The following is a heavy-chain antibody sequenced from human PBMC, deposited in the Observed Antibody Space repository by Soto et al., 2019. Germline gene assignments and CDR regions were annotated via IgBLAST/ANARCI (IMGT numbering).Heavy chain of an antibody. Sequence: GGSLRLSCAASGFTFSSYAMSWVRQAPGKGLEWVSAISGSGGSTYYADSVKGRFTISRDNSKNTLYLQMNSLRAEDTAVYYCAKSRPYYYGSGSYLVYYFDYWGQGTLVTVSS. V-gene: IGHV3-23*01. CDR3: AKSRPYYYGSGSYLVYYFDY. J-gene: IGHJ4*02. CDR1: GFTFSSYA. D-gene: IGHD3-10*01. CDR2: ISGSGGST.